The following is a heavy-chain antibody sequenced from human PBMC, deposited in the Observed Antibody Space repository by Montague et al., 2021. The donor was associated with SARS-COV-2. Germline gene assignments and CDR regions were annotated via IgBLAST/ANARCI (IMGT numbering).Heavy chain of an antibody. CDR3: ARVGNYLGFY. Sequence: SETLSLTCTVSGDSVSSGRYFWTWVRQAPGKGLEWIGYIFYFGDVSYNPSLRSRVTMSVDTSNNQFSLRLSSVTAADTAKYYCARVGNYLGFYWSQGILVTVSS. CDR1: GDSVSSGRYF. CDR2: IFYFGDV. D-gene: IGHD3-10*01. V-gene: IGHV4-61*01. J-gene: IGHJ4*02.